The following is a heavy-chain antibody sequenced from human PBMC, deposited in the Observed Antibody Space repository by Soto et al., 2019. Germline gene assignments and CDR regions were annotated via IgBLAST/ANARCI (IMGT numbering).Heavy chain of an antibody. Sequence: EVQLVESGGGLVQPGGSLRLSCAASGIPVSSNYMTWVRQAPGKGLEWVSVLHSGGDTYYANSVKGRFTISRHDSTNPLFLPMNSLTAEDTAVYYCARDGPYYYAARMDVWGQGTTVTVSS. CDR1: GIPVSSNY. D-gene: IGHD3-10*01. CDR3: ARDGPYYYAARMDV. CDR2: LHSGGDT. V-gene: IGHV3-53*04. J-gene: IGHJ6*02.